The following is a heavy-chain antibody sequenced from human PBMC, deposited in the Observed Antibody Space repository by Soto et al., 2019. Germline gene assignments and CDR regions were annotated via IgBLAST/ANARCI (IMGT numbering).Heavy chain of an antibody. CDR3: VKRAVTGVWWFFDH. J-gene: IGHJ4*02. Sequence: EVQLLESGGDLVQPGGALRLSCVASGFIFSDYAMTWVRQAPGKGLEWVSTIGVSGGDTYYADSVKGRFTITRDNSKNTVYVQMNSVRAEATAVYYCVKRAVTGVWWFFDHWGQGALVAVSS. CDR1: GFIFSDYA. CDR2: IGVSGGDT. D-gene: IGHD6-19*01. V-gene: IGHV3-23*01.